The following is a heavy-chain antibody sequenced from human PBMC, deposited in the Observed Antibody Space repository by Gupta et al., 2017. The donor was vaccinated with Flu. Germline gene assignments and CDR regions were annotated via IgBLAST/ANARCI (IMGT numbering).Heavy chain of an antibody. V-gene: IGHV3-11*01. J-gene: IGHJ4*02. CDR3: ARDRDGPDY. CDR2: SSGSASAI. D-gene: IGHD2-8*01. CDR1: GFSFSDYY. Sequence: QVLLVESGGGLVKPAGSLRLSCAASGFSFSDYYMSWIRQAPGKGLEWVSYSSGSASAIYYADSVKGRFTISRDNAKSSLYLQMNSLRAEDTAVYYCARDRDGPDYWGQGTLVTVSS.